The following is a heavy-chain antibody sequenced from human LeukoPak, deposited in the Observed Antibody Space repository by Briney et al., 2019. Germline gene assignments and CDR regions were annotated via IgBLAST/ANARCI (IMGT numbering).Heavy chain of an antibody. V-gene: IGHV3-11*01. CDR3: ARDRGPYDDYYYYMDV. D-gene: IGHD3-10*01. CDR1: GFTFSDYY. CDR2: ISSSGSTI. Sequence: GGSLRLSCAASGFTFSDYYMSWIRQAPGKGLEWVSYISSSGSTIYYADSVKGRFTISRDNAKNSLYLQMNSLRAEDTAVYYCARDRGPYDDYYYYMDVWGKGTTVTISS. J-gene: IGHJ6*03.